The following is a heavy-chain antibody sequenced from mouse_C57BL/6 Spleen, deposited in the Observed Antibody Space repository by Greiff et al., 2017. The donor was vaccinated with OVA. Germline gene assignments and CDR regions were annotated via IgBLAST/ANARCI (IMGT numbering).Heavy chain of an antibody. D-gene: IGHD2-5*01. V-gene: IGHV1-15*01. Sequence: VQLVESGAELVRPGASVTLSCKASGYTFTDYEMHWVKQTPVHGLEWIGAIDPETGGTAYNQKFKGKAILTADKSSSTAYMELRSLTSEDSAVYYCLSNFSWFAYWGQGTLVTVSA. CDR3: LSNFSWFAY. CDR1: GYTFTDYE. J-gene: IGHJ3*01. CDR2: IDPETGGT.